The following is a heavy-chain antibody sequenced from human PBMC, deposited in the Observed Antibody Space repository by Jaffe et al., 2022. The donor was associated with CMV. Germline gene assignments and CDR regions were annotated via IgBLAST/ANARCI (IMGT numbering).Heavy chain of an antibody. CDR1: GFTFSSYG. D-gene: IGHD3-3*01. J-gene: IGHJ4*02. V-gene: IGHV3-33*08. CDR3: ARDLRVEFGVVIIEGYFDY. CDR2: IWYDGSNK. Sequence: QVQLVESGGGVVQPGRSLRLSCAASGFTFSSYGMHWVRQAPGKGLEWVAVIWYDGSNKYYADSVKGRFTISRDNSKNTLYLQMNSLRAEDTAVYYCARDLRVEFGVVIIEGYFDYWGQGTLVTVSS.